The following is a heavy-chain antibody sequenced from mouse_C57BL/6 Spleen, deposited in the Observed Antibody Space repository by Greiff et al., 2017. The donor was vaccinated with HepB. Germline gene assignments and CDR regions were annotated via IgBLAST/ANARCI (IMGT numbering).Heavy chain of an antibody. CDR3: ARGRQLRSYYFDD. J-gene: IGHJ2*01. D-gene: IGHD3-2*02. CDR1: GYTFTSYW. V-gene: IGHV1-55*01. CDR2: IYPGSGST. Sequence: QVQLQQSGAELVKPGASVKMSCKASGYTFTSYWITWVKQRPGQGLEWIGDIYPGSGSTNYNEKFKSKATLTVDTSSSAAYMQLSSLTSEDSAVYYCARGRQLRSYYFDDWGQGTTRTVSS.